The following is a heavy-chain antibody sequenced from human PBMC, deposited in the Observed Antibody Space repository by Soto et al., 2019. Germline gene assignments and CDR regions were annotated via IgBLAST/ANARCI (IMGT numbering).Heavy chain of an antibody. D-gene: IGHD6-19*01. Sequence: SETLSLTCAVSGDSITTNHWWSWVRQAPGKGLEWIGEVYHNGNTNYNPSLKSRVTMSIDTSKNQFSLKLTSVTAADTAMYYCARDAAVPGETDRFDSWGQGTLVTVSS. J-gene: IGHJ4*02. V-gene: IGHV4-4*02. CDR2: VYHNGNT. CDR1: GDSITTNHW. CDR3: ARDAAVPGETDRFDS.